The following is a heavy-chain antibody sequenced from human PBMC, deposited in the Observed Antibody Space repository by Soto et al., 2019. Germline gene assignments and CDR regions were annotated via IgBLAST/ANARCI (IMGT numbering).Heavy chain of an antibody. Sequence: EVQLLESGGGLVQPGGSLRLSCAASGFTFSSYAMSWVRQAPGKGLEWVSAISGSGGSTYYADSVKGRFTISRDNSKNTLYLQMNRLRAEDTAVYYCEKSNGAYYGSGSYYMWYYYYYMDVWGKGTTVTVSS. V-gene: IGHV3-23*01. J-gene: IGHJ6*03. D-gene: IGHD3-10*01. CDR3: EKSNGAYYGSGSYYMWYYYYYMDV. CDR1: GFTFSSYA. CDR2: ISGSGGST.